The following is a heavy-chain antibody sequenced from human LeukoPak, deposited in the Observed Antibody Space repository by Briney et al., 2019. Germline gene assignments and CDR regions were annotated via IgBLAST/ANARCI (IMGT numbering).Heavy chain of an antibody. Sequence: PGESLRLSCAASGFIIISYRMSWVRQAPGKGLEWVANIKQDGSEKYYVDSVKGRFTISRDNSKNTLYLQMGSLRAEDMAVYYCARWAGAAAFDYWGQGTLVTVSS. CDR3: ARWAGAAAFDY. V-gene: IGHV3-7*01. D-gene: IGHD6-13*01. CDR2: IKQDGSEK. J-gene: IGHJ4*02. CDR1: GFIIISYR.